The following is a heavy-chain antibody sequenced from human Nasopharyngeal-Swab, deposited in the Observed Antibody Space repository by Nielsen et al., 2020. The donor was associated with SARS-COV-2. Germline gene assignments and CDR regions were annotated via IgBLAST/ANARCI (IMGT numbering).Heavy chain of an antibody. CDR1: GFTFSSYA. D-gene: IGHD2-2*01. J-gene: IGHJ6*02. V-gene: IGHV3-30*04. CDR2: ISYGGSNK. CDR3: AREAGGVPAAIEGGYYYGMDV. Sequence: GGSLRLSCAASGFTFSSYAMHWARQAPGKGLEWVAVISYGGSNKYYADSVKGRFTISRDNSKNTLYLQMNSLRAEDTAVYYCAREAGGVPAAIEGGYYYGMDVWGQGTTVTVSS.